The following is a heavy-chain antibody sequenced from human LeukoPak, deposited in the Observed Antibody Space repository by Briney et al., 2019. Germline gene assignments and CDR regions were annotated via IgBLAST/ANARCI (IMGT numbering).Heavy chain of an antibody. J-gene: IGHJ5*02. CDR3: ARLRIYCSGGSCYNNWFDP. CDR1: GYTFTGYY. V-gene: IGHV1-2*06. D-gene: IGHD2-15*01. CDR2: INPNTGGT. Sequence: GASVKVSCXASGYTFTGYYMHWVRQAPGQGLEWMGRINPNTGGTNHAQKFQGRVTMTRDTSISTAYMELSRLRSDDTAVYYCARLRIYCSGGSCYNNWFDPWGQGTLVTVSS.